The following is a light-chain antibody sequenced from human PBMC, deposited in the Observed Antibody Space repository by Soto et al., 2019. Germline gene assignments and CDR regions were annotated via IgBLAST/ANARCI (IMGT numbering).Light chain of an antibody. CDR1: QSVTSN. V-gene: IGKV3-15*01. CDR3: QQYNNWPVT. CDR2: GAS. J-gene: IGKJ4*01. Sequence: EIVMTQSPSTLSVSPGERFTFSCRASQSVTSNLAWYQHKPGQAPRLLIYGASTGATGIPARFSGSGSGTEFTLTINSLQSEDFAIYYCQQYNNWPVTFGGGTKVEIK.